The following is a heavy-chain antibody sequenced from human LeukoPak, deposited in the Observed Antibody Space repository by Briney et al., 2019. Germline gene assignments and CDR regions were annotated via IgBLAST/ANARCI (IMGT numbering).Heavy chain of an antibody. Sequence: PSETLSLTCVVSGGSISPYYWTWIRQRPGKGLEWIGYIDYSGSTNHNPSLKGRVTISIDTSKNHFSLNLTSVTAADTAVYYCARTQRSGYVYYYGMDVWGQGTTVTVSS. CDR2: IDYSGST. J-gene: IGHJ6*02. CDR3: ARTQRSGYVYYYGMDV. CDR1: GGSISPYY. V-gene: IGHV4-59*08. D-gene: IGHD3-3*01.